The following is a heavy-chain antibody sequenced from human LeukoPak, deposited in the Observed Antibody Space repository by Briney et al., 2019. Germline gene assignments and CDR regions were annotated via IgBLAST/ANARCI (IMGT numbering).Heavy chain of an antibody. CDR2: ISSSSSTI. D-gene: IGHD5-18*01. CDR3: ARAPESGYSYGYYFDY. CDR1: GFTFSSYS. Sequence: GGSLRLSCAASGFTFSSYSMNWVRQAPGKGLEWVSYISSSSSTIYYADSVKGRFTISRDNAKNSLYLQMNSLRAEDTAVYYCARAPESGYSYGYYFDYWGQGTLVTVSS. V-gene: IGHV3-48*01. J-gene: IGHJ4*02.